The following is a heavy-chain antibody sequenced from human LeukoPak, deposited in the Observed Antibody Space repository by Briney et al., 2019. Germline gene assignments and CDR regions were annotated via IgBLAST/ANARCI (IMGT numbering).Heavy chain of an antibody. D-gene: IGHD1-14*01. CDR1: GYTFTSYD. CDR2: VSPNSGNT. Sequence: ASVKVSCKASGYTFTSYDINWVRQATGQVLEWMGWVSPNSGNTGYAQKFQGRVTMTRNTSISTAYMELSSLRSEDTAVYYCAREPNYAFDIWGQGTMVTVSS. V-gene: IGHV1-8*01. J-gene: IGHJ3*02. CDR3: AREPNYAFDI.